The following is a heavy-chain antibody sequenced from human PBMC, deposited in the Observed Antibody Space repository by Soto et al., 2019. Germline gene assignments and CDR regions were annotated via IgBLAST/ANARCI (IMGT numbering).Heavy chain of an antibody. V-gene: IGHV3-21*01. CDR1: GRTFSSYS. Sequence: EVQLVESGGGLVKPGGSLRLSCAASGRTFSSYSMNWVRQAPGKGLEWGSSISSSSSYIYYADSVKGRFTTSKDNPKNSMYLQMNSLRAEDTAVYYCARGTHYYYGMDVWGQGTTVTVSS. J-gene: IGHJ6*02. CDR3: ARGTHYYYGMDV. CDR2: ISSSSSYI.